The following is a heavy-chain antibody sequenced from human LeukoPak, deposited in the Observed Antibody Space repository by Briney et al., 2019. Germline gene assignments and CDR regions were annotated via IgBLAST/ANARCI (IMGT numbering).Heavy chain of an antibody. Sequence: SETLSLTCTVSGGSISSYYWSWIRQPPGKGLEWIGYIYYSGSTNYNPSLKSRVTISVDTSKNQFSLKLSSVTAADTAVYYCARAATSPRAFDIWGQATMVTVSS. J-gene: IGHJ3*02. CDR2: IYYSGST. CDR1: GGSISSYY. V-gene: IGHV4-59*01. CDR3: ARAATSPRAFDI. D-gene: IGHD5-24*01.